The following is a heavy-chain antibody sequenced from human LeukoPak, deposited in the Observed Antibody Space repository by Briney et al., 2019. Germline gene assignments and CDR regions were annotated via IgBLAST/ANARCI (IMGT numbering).Heavy chain of an antibody. J-gene: IGHJ4*02. D-gene: IGHD6-13*01. CDR2: IIPIFGTA. V-gene: IGHV1-69*05. CDR1: GGTFRSYA. CDR3: ARLAGSSWSPYYFDY. Sequence: SVNVSCKASGGTFRSYAISWVRQAPRQGLEWMGGIIPIFGTANYAQKFQARVTITTDESTSTAYMELSSLRSEDTAVYYCARLAGSSWSPYYFDYWGQGTLVTVSS.